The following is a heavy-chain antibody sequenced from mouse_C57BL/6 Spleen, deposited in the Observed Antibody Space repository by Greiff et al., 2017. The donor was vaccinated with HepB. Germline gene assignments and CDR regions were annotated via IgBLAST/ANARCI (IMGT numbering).Heavy chain of an antibody. V-gene: IGHV1-81*01. CDR3: ARESNCHAMDY. Sequence: VQLQQSGAELARPGASVKLSCKASGYTFTSYGISWVKQRTGQGLEWIGEIYPRSGNTYYNAKFKGKATLTADKSSSTAYMELRSLTSEDSAVYFCARESNCHAMDYWGQGTSVTVSS. J-gene: IGHJ4*01. CDR1: GYTFTSYG. CDR2: IYPRSGNT. D-gene: IGHD2-5*01.